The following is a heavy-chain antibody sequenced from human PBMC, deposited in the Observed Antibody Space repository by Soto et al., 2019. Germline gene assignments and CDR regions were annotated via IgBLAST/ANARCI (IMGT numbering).Heavy chain of an antibody. CDR1: GDSVSSNSAA. J-gene: IGHJ6*02. CDR3: ARTGKRTTGDYYYYCGMDV. Sequence: SQTPSLTCAISGDSVSSNSAAWNWIRQSPSRGLEWLGRTYYRSKWYNDYAVSVKSRITINPHTSKNKFSLQLNSVTPEDTAVYYCARTGKRTTGDYYYYCGMDVWGQGTTVTLSS. D-gene: IGHD4-17*01. CDR2: TYYRSKWYN. V-gene: IGHV6-1*01.